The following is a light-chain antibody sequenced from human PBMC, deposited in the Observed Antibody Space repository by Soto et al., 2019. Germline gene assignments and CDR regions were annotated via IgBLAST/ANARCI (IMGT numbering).Light chain of an antibody. Sequence: EIVLTQSPATLSVSPGDRATLSCRASQTINSALAWYQQKPGQAPRLLIYGASTRATAIADRFSASGSGTDFTLTISILQSEDSAVYCCQQYHYWWTFGQCTKVEIK. CDR3: QQYHYWWT. V-gene: IGKV3-15*01. CDR1: QTINSA. CDR2: GAS. J-gene: IGKJ1*01.